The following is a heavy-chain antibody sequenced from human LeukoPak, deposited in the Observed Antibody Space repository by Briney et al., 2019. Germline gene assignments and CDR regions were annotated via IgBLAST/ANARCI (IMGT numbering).Heavy chain of an antibody. Sequence: PGRSLRLSCAASGFTFSSYGMHWVRQAPGKGLEWVAVIWYDGSNKYYADSVKGRFTISRDNSKNTLYLQMNSLRAEDTAVYYCARDNYYGSGSYYYYGMDVWGQGTTVTVSS. J-gene: IGHJ6*02. CDR1: GFTFSSYG. V-gene: IGHV3-33*01. D-gene: IGHD3-10*01. CDR3: ARDNYYGSGSYYYYGMDV. CDR2: IWYDGSNK.